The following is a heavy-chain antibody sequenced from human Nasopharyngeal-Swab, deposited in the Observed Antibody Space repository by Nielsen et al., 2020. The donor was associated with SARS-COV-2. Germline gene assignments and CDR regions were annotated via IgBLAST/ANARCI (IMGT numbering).Heavy chain of an antibody. CDR1: GFTFSSYG. V-gene: IGHV3-30*18. J-gene: IGHJ6*02. Sequence: GESLKISCAASGFTFSSYGMHWVRQAPGKGLEWVAVISYDGSNKYYADSVKGRFTISRDNSKNTLYLQMNSLRAEDTAVYYCAKTRPAFGVVINYYYYYGMDVWGQGTTVTVS. CDR3: AKTRPAFGVVINYYYYYGMDV. CDR2: ISYDGSNK. D-gene: IGHD3-3*01.